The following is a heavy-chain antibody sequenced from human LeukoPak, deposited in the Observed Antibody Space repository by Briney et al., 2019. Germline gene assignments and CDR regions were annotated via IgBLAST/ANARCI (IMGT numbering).Heavy chain of an antibody. CDR1: AGSLSSGGYS. V-gene: IGHV4-30-2*01. J-gene: IGHJ4*02. D-gene: IGHD2-2*01. CDR2: IYHSGST. Sequence: SETLSLTCAVSAGSLSSGGYSWSWIRQPPGKGLEWIGYIYHSGSTYYNPSLKSRVTISVDRSKNQFSLKLSSVTAADTAVYYCARESRGFYFDYWGQGTLVTVSS. CDR3: ARESRGFYFDY.